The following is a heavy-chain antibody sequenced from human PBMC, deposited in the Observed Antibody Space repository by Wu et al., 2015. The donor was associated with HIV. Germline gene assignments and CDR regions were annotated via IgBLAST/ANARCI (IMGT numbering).Heavy chain of an antibody. J-gene: IGHJ4*02. CDR3: AREPGIGVAGAGWYFDY. CDR2: ITPIFGTA. V-gene: IGHV1-69*13. D-gene: IGHD6-19*01. CDR1: GGTFSSYV. Sequence: QVQLLQSGAEVKKPGASVKVSCKTSGGTFSSYVISWVRQAPRQRLEWMGRITPIFGTANYAQKFQGRVTITADVSTSTAYMELRSLRFEDTAIYYCAREPGIGVAGAGWYFDYWGQGTLVTVSS.